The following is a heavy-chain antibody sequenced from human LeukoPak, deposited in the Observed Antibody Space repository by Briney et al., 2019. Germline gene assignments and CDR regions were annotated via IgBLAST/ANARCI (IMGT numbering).Heavy chain of an antibody. J-gene: IGHJ4*02. V-gene: IGHV1-3*01. CDR2: INAGNGNT. CDR1: GYTFTSYA. CDR3: ARGYSSSWYSAFDY. Sequence: ASVKVSCKASGYTFTSYAMHWVRQAPGQRLEWMGWINAGNGNTKYSQKFQGRVTITRDTSASIAYMELSSLRSEDTAVYYCARGYSSSWYSAFDYWGQGTLVTVSS. D-gene: IGHD6-13*01.